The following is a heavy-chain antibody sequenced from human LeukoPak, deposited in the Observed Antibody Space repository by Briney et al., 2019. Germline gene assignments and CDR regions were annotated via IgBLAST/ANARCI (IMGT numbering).Heavy chain of an antibody. V-gene: IGHV3-48*03. D-gene: IGHD3-22*01. J-gene: IGHJ4*02. CDR1: GFTFSSYE. CDR2: ISSSGRTI. CDR3: ARGTPLSAYLFDY. Sequence: GGSLRLSCAASGFTFSSYEMNWVRQAPGKGLEWLSYISSSGRTIYYADAVKGRFTSSRDNAKNSLYLQMNSLRAEDTAVYYCARGTPLSAYLFDYWDQGSLVTVAS.